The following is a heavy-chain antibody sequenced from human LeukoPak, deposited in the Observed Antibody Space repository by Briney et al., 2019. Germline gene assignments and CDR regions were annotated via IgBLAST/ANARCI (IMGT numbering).Heavy chain of an antibody. V-gene: IGHV3-30-3*01. D-gene: IGHD6-13*01. Sequence: GGSLRLSCAASGFTFSSYAMHWVRQAPGKGLEWVAVISYDGSNKYYADSVKGRFTISRDNSKNTLYLQMNSLRAEDTAVYYCAKDKLDNFDYWGQGTLVTVSS. CDR3: AKDKLDNFDY. CDR1: GFTFSSYA. J-gene: IGHJ4*02. CDR2: ISYDGSNK.